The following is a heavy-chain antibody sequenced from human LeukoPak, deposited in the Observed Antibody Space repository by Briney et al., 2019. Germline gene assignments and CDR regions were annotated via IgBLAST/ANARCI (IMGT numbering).Heavy chain of an antibody. Sequence: PGGSLRLSCAASGFTFSSYTMNWVRQAPGKGLEWVANINPDTRDKNYVDSVKGRFTISRDNVKNSLYLQMNSLRAEDTAVYYCARDRRPDAFDVWGQGTVVTVSS. CDR3: ARDRRPDAFDV. J-gene: IGHJ3*01. CDR2: INPDTRDK. CDR1: GFTFSSYT. V-gene: IGHV3-7*01.